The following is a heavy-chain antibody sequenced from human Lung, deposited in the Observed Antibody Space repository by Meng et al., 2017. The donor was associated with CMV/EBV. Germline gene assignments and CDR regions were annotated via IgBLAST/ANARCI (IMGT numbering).Heavy chain of an antibody. D-gene: IGHD6-19*01. CDR2: VNPISDDT. J-gene: IGHJ4*01. V-gene: IGHV1-2*06. Sequence: VQLVQSGAEVKRPGPSGKISCQASGYSFSGFYLNWARQAPGHGLEWLGRVNPISDDTHLAQKFEGRITVTRGATINTAFMELTRLRPDDTAVYYCAKSSDNGWSSWGPGTLVTVSS. CDR1: GYSFSGFY. CDR3: AKSSDNGWSS.